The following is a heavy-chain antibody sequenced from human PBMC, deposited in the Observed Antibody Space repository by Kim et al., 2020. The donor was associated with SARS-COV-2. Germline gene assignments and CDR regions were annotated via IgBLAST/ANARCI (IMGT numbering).Heavy chain of an antibody. D-gene: IGHD1-26*01. Sequence: YADSGKGRLTISRDDAKNSLYLHMNSLRADDTAVYYCVRDSVMGAVPFDSWGQGTQVTVSS. V-gene: IGHV3-48*03. CDR3: VRDSVMGAVPFDS. J-gene: IGHJ4*02.